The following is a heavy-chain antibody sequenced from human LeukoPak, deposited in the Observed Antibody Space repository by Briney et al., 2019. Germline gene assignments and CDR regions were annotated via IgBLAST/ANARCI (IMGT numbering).Heavy chain of an antibody. J-gene: IGHJ3*02. D-gene: IGHD4-11*01. CDR2: LSGSGRTT. CDR1: GFTFNNYA. V-gene: IGHV3-23*01. CDR3: AKDDNSAWNHAFDI. Sequence: GGSLRLSCAASGFTFNNYAMNWFRQAPGKGLEWVSSLSGSGRTTYYADSVEGRFTISRDNSKNTLYLHMDSLRVDDTAVYYCAKDDNSAWNHAFDIWGQGTVVTVSS.